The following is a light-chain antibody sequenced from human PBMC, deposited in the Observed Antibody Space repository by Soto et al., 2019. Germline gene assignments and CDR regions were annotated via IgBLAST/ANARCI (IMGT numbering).Light chain of an antibody. CDR3: QQYYSTPPT. Sequence: DIVMTQSPDSLAVSLGERATINSKSSQSVLYSSNNKNYLAWYQQKPGQPPKLLIYWASTRESGVPDRFSGSGSGTDFTLTISSLQAEDVAVYYCQQYYSTPPTFGQGTKVDIK. J-gene: IGKJ2*01. CDR1: QSVLYSSNNKNY. CDR2: WAS. V-gene: IGKV4-1*01.